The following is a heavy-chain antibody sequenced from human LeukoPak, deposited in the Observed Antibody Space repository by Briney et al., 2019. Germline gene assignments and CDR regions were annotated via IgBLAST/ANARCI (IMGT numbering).Heavy chain of an antibody. CDR1: GGSFSGYY. J-gene: IGHJ6*02. D-gene: IGHD3-10*01. V-gene: IGHV4-34*01. CDR2: INHSGST. Sequence: SETQSLTCAVYGGSFSGYYWSWIRQPPGKGLEWIGEINHSGSTNYNPSLKSRVTISVDTSKNQFSLKLSSVTAADTAVYYCARRIDGSGSYLLYYYYYGMDVWGQGTTVTVSS. CDR3: ARRIDGSGSYLLYYYYYGMDV.